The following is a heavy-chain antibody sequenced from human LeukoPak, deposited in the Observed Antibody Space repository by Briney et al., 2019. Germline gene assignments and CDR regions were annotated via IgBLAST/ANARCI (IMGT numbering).Heavy chain of an antibody. CDR1: GGSFSGYY. CDR2: INHSGST. Sequence: SGTLSLTCAVYGGSFSGYYWSWIRQPPGKGLEWIGEINHSGSTNYNPSLKSRVTISVDTSKNQFPLKLSSVTAADTAVYYCARPRIAARSPFDYWGQGTLVTVSS. CDR3: ARPRIAARSPFDY. D-gene: IGHD6-6*01. V-gene: IGHV4-34*01. J-gene: IGHJ4*02.